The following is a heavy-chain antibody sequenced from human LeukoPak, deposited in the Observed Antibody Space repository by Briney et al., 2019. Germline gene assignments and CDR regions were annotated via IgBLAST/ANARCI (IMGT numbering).Heavy chain of an antibody. CDR2: IRSKANSYAT. Sequence: GGSLRLSCAASGFTFSGSAMHWVRQASGKGLEWVGRIRSKANSYATAYAASVKGRFTTSRDDSKSTAYLQMNSLKTEDTAVYYCTPHCSGGSCFWGQGTLVTVSS. V-gene: IGHV3-73*01. CDR3: TPHCSGGSCF. J-gene: IGHJ4*02. D-gene: IGHD2-15*01. CDR1: GFTFSGSA.